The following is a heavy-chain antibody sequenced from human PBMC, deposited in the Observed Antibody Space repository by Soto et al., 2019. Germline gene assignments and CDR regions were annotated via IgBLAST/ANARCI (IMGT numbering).Heavy chain of an antibody. CDR2: ISYEGSNK. CDR1: GFTFSNYG. Sequence: QVQLVESGGGVVQPGRSLRLSCAVSGFTFSNYGMNWVRQAPGKGLEWVAVISYEGSNKYYADSVKGRFTISRDNSKNSLYLQMNSLRVEDTAVYFCASTPYKRPSYWDQGTLVTVSS. D-gene: IGHD1-1*01. V-gene: IGHV3-30*03. CDR3: ASTPYKRPSY. J-gene: IGHJ4*02.